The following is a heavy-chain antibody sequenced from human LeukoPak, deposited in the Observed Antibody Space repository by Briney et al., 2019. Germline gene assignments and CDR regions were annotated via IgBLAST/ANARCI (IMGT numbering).Heavy chain of an antibody. CDR1: GFTFSIYS. D-gene: IGHD1-1*01. CDR3: ARQLANNWFDP. V-gene: IGHV3-11*06. Sequence: GGSLRLSCAASGFTFSIYSMSWIRQAPGKGLEWVSYISSSSSYTNYADSVKGRFTISRDNAKNSLYLQMNSLRAEDTAVYYCARQLANNWFDPWGQGTLVTVSS. J-gene: IGHJ5*02. CDR2: ISSSSSYT.